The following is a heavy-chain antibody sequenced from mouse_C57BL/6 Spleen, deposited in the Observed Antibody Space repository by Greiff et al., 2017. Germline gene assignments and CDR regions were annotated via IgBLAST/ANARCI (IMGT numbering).Heavy chain of an antibody. CDR2: ISYDGSN. J-gene: IGHJ4*01. V-gene: IGHV3-6*01. CDR3: ANGYYGYYYAMDY. D-gene: IGHD2-3*01. Sequence: DVKLVESGPGLVKPSQSLSLTCSVTGYSITSGYYWNWIRQFPGNKLEWMGYISYDGSNNYNPSLKNRISITRDTSKNQFFLKLNSVTTEDTATYYCANGYYGYYYAMDYWGQGTSVTVSS. CDR1: GYSITSGYY.